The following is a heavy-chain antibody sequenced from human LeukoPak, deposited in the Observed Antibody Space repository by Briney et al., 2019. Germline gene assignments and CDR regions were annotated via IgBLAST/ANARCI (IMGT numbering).Heavy chain of an antibody. CDR2: ISYDGGNK. D-gene: IGHD3-22*01. CDR3: AKDFLERVYDSSGYYYPGD. J-gene: IGHJ4*02. Sequence: QAGGSLRLSCAASGLTVSSNYMSWVRQAPGKGLEWVAVISYDGGNKYYADSVKGRFTISRDNSKNTLYLQMNSLRAEDTAVYYCAKDFLERVYDSSGYYYPGDWGQGTLVTVSS. CDR1: GLTVSSNY. V-gene: IGHV3-30*18.